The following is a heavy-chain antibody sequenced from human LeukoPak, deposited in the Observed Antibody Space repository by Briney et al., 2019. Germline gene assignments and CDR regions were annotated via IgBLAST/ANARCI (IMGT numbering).Heavy chain of an antibody. Sequence: PGGSLRLSCAASGFTFSSYGMHWVRQAQGKGLEWVAVIWYDGSNKYYADSVKGRFTISRDNSKNTLYLQMNSLRAEDTAVYYCARGQGPSIAVAGTPPPFDYWGQGTLVTVSS. CDR3: ARGQGPSIAVAGTPPPFDY. J-gene: IGHJ4*02. D-gene: IGHD6-19*01. CDR1: GFTFSSYG. V-gene: IGHV3-33*01. CDR2: IWYDGSNK.